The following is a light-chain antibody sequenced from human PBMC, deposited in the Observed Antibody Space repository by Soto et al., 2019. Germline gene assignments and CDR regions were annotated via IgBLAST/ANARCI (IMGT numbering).Light chain of an antibody. CDR3: QQYSRLWS. CDR1: ESISTW. V-gene: IGKV1-5*03. CDR2: GAS. Sequence: DIQMTQSPSSLSASVGDRVTITCRASESISTWLAWYQQKPGKAPKLLIYGASSLESGVPPRISGDGSGTEFTLTISSLQRDDFGIYYCQQYSRLWSFGQGTKVDIK. J-gene: IGKJ1*01.